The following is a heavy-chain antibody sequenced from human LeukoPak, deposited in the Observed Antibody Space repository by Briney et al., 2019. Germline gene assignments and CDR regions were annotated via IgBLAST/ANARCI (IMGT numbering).Heavy chain of an antibody. Sequence: PSETLSLTCTVSGGSISSSSYYWGWIRQPPGKGLEWIGSIYYSGSTYYNPSLKSRVTISVDTSKNQFSLKLSSVTAADTAVYYCARHGHGYSYGYSWTYYFDYWGQGTLVTVSS. J-gene: IGHJ4*02. CDR3: ARHGHGYSYGYSWTYYFDY. D-gene: IGHD5-18*01. CDR2: IYYSGST. CDR1: GGSISSSSYY. V-gene: IGHV4-39*01.